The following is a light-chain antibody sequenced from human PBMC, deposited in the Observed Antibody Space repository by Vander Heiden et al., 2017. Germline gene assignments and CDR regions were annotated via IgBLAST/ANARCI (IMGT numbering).Light chain of an antibody. V-gene: IGKV3-11*01. CDR2: EAS. Sequence: EIVLTQSPATLSLSPGERATLSCRASQSVSSYLAWYQQKPGQAPRLLIYEASNRATGIPARFSGSGSGTDFTLTISSLEPEDFAVYYCQQRSNWRRTFGQGTKVEIK. CDR3: QQRSNWRRT. CDR1: QSVSSY. J-gene: IGKJ1*01.